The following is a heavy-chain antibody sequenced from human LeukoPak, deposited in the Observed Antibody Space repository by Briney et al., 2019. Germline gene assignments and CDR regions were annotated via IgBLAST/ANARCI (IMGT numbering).Heavy chain of an antibody. D-gene: IGHD5/OR15-5a*01. CDR1: GYTFTSYY. CDR2: INPSGGST. CDR3: ARTVSTGNSGWNWFDP. Sequence: ASVKVSCKASGYTFTSYYMHWVRQAPGQGLEWMGIINPSGGSTSYTQKFQGRVTMTRDTSTSTVYMEPSSLRSEDTAVYYCARTVSTGNSGWNWFDPWGQGTLVTVSS. J-gene: IGHJ5*02. V-gene: IGHV1-46*01.